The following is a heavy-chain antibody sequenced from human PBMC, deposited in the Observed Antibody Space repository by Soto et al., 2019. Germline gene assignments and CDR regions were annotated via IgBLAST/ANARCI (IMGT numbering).Heavy chain of an antibody. Sequence: EVQLLESGGGLAQSGGSLRLSCEVSGFTFDNYGMSWVRQAPGKGLEWVSSISDSGSGIYYAHSVKGRFTISRDNSKNTLFLQMNSLRGDDTAVYYCVKHYGGNNPGRYFHFWGQGTLVTVSS. D-gene: IGHD4-17*01. CDR1: GFTFDNYG. V-gene: IGHV3-23*01. J-gene: IGHJ4*02. CDR3: VKHYGGNNPGRYFHF. CDR2: ISDSGSGI.